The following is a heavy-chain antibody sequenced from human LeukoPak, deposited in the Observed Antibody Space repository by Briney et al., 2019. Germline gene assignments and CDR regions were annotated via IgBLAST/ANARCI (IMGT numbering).Heavy chain of an antibody. V-gene: IGHV3-23*01. D-gene: IGHD2-2*01. CDR1: GFTFSSYA. CDR2: ISGSGDST. CDR3: ATRGYCSGTSCYAPQP. Sequence: GGSLRLSCAGSGFTFSSYAMTWVRQAPGKGLEWVSAISGSGDSTYYADSVKGRFTISRDNSKNTLYLQMNSLRPEDTAVYYCATRGYCSGTSCYAPQPWGQGTLVTVSS. J-gene: IGHJ5*02.